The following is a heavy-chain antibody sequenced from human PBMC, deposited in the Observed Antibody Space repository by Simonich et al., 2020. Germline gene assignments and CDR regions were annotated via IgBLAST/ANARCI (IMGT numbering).Heavy chain of an antibody. V-gene: IGHV3-7*01. CDR1: GFTFSSYW. CDR2: IKQDGSEK. CDR3: ARDGLGTAYYYYMDV. J-gene: IGHJ6*03. Sequence: EVQLVESGGGLVQPGGSLRLSCAASGFTFSSYWMSWVRQAPGKGLEWVANIKQDGSEKYYVDSVKGRFTIPRDNAKNSLYLQRNSLRAEDTAVYYCARDGLGTAYYYYMDVWGKGTTVTVSS. D-gene: IGHD7-27*01.